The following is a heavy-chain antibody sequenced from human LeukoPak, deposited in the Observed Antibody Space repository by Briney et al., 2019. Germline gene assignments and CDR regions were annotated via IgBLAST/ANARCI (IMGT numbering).Heavy chain of an antibody. CDR3: ARVGDMEAFDI. J-gene: IGHJ3*02. Sequence: GGSLRLSCAAAGFTLSSFGMVWGRQAPVKGLEWVTLMWYDGRNKYYADSVKGRFTISRDNSKNTVYLQMNSLRGEDTAVYYCARVGDMEAFDIWGQGTRVTVSS. D-gene: IGHD3-16*01. V-gene: IGHV3-33*01. CDR2: MWYDGRNK. CDR1: GFTLSSFG.